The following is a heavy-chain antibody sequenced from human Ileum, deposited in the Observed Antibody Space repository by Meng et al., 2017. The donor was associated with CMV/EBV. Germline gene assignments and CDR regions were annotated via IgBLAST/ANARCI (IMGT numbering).Heavy chain of an antibody. CDR2: IHPTSGIS. J-gene: IGHJ4*02. Sequence: CNTSGYTLGNHYMHWVRQAPGQGLEWMGWIHPTSGISNYAPEFQGRVTMTSDASIRASYMELTSLTSDDTAMYYCARISRDYSHFDYWGQGTLVTVSS. CDR1: GYTLGNHY. V-gene: IGHV1-2*02. D-gene: IGHD5-24*01. CDR3: ARISRDYSHFDY.